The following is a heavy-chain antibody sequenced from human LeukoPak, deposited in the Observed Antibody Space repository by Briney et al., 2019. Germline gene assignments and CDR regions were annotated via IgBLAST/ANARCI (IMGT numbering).Heavy chain of an antibody. CDR2: TNVGNGNT. V-gene: IGHV1-3*01. D-gene: IGHD2-2*01. J-gene: IGHJ5*02. CDR1: GYTFTRYA. CDR3: ARDRDCSSTSCYAGSWFDP. Sequence: GASVKVSCKASGYTFTRYAMHWVRQAPGQRLEWRGWTNVGNGNTKYSQKFQGRVTITRDTSASTAYMELSILRSEDTAAYYCARDRDCSSTSCYAGSWFDPWGQGTLVTVPS.